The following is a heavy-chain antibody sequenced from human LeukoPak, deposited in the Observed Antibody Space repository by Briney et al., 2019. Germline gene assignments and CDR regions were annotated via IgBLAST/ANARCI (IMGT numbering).Heavy chain of an antibody. CDR2: ISGSGGST. Sequence: GGTLRLSCAASGFTFSSYAMSWVRQAPGKGLEWVSAISGSGGSTYYADSVKGRFTISRDNSKNTLYLQMNSLRAEDTAVYYCAKDKPCYYDSSGYSDYWGQGTLVTVSS. V-gene: IGHV3-23*01. D-gene: IGHD3-22*01. J-gene: IGHJ4*02. CDR3: AKDKPCYYDSSGYSDY. CDR1: GFTFSSYA.